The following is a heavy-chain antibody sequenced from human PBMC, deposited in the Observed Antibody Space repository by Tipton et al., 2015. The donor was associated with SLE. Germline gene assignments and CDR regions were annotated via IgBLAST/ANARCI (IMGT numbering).Heavy chain of an antibody. J-gene: IGHJ6*03. CDR3: ARVEMTTEGSVFYYYVDV. Sequence: TLSLTCTISGDSISSYYWNWIRQPPGKGLEWLGYVYYSGGTNYNPSVRSRVTISVDTSKNQFSLQLTSVTAADTAVYYCARVEMTTEGSVFYYYVDVWGKGTTVTVSS. V-gene: IGHV4-59*01. CDR2: VYYSGGT. CDR1: GDSISSYY. D-gene: IGHD5-24*01.